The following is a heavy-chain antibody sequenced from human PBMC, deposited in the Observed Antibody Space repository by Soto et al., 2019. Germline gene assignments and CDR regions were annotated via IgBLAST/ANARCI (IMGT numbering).Heavy chain of an antibody. CDR3: ARNPGPIPVAGTSGRAAYFDY. Sequence: ASVKVSCKASGYTFTSYAMHWVRQAPGQRLEWMGWINAGNGNTKYSQKFQGRVTITRDTSASTAYMELSSLRSEDTAVYYCARNPGPIPVAGTSGRAAYFDYWGQGTLVTVSS. J-gene: IGHJ4*02. CDR2: INAGNGNT. D-gene: IGHD6-19*01. V-gene: IGHV1-3*01. CDR1: GYTFTSYA.